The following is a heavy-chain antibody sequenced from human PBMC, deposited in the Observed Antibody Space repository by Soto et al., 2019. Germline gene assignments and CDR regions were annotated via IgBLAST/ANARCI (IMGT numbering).Heavy chain of an antibody. V-gene: IGHV3-48*01. CDR2: ISSSSSTI. J-gene: IGHJ4*02. CDR3: ARDYVPYYDFWSGYYTGYYFDY. Sequence: GGSLRLSCAASGFTFSSYSMNWVRQAPGKGLEWVSYISSSSSTIYYADSVKGRFTISRDNAKNSLYLQMNSLRAEDTAVYYCARDYVPYYDFWSGYYTGYYFDYWGQGTLVTVSS. CDR1: GFTFSSYS. D-gene: IGHD3-3*01.